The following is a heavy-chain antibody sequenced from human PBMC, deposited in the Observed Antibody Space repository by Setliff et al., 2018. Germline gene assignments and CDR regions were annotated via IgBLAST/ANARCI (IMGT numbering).Heavy chain of an antibody. Sequence: SETLSLTCTVSGGSISDYYWSWIRKAPGKGLEWIGYIYYGGSTNYNPSLNSRVAISVDTSKNQFSLKLSSVTAADTAVYCCARGRYDYVWGSYRSDPYYFDYWGQGTLVTVSS. D-gene: IGHD3-16*02. CDR2: IYYGGST. J-gene: IGHJ4*02. V-gene: IGHV4-59*12. CDR1: GGSISDYY. CDR3: ARGRYDYVWGSYRSDPYYFDY.